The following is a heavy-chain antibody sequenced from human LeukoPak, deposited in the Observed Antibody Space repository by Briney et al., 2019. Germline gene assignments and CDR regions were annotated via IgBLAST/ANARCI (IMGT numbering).Heavy chain of an antibody. V-gene: IGHV3-48*01. CDR1: GFTFSSYA. Sequence: PGGSLRLSCAASGFTFSSYAMSWVRQVPGKGLEWVSYISSSSSTIYYADSVKGRFTISRDNAKNSLYLQMNSLRAEDTAVYYCVRDHHRRLYDSQARDTFDIWGRGTMVTVSS. CDR3: VRDHHRRLYDSQARDTFDI. J-gene: IGHJ3*02. D-gene: IGHD5/OR15-5a*01. CDR2: ISSSSSTI.